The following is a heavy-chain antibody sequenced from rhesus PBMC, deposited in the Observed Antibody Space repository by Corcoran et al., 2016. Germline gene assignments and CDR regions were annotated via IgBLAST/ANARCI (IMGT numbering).Heavy chain of an antibody. CDR2: IYGSSGST. CDR3: AREYGSIFDY. CDR1: GYSISSGYD. Sequence: QVQLQESGPGVVKPSETLSLTCAVSGYSISSGYDWSWIRQPPGKGLGWIGYIYGSSGSTNHNPSLKNRVTISKDTSKNQFSLKLSSVTDADTAVYYCAREYGSIFDYWGQGVLVTVSS. J-gene: IGHJ4*01. V-gene: IGHV4-76*01. D-gene: IGHD4-29*01.